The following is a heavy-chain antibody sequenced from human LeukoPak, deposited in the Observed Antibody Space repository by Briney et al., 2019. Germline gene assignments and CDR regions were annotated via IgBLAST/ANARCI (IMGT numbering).Heavy chain of an antibody. CDR3: SRHTPSYYDYFDY. CDR2: IYYSGST. V-gene: IGHV4-59*08. D-gene: IGHD3-16*01. Sequence: SETLSLTCTVSGGSISSYYWSWIRQPPGKGLGWIGYIYYSGSTNYNPSLKSRVTISLDTSKNQFSLKLSSVTAADSAVYYCSRHTPSYYDYFDYWGQGTLVAVSS. CDR1: GGSISSYY. J-gene: IGHJ4*02.